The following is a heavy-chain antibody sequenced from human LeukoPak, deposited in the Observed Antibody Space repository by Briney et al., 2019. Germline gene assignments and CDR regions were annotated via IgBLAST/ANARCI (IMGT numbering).Heavy chain of an antibody. CDR1: GGSISSYY. CDR2: IYYSGST. V-gene: IGHV4-59*08. Sequence: SETLSLTCTVSGGSISSYYWSWIRQPPGKGLEWTGYIYYSGSTNYNPSLKSRVTISVDTSKNQFSLKLSSVTAADTAVYYCARHEAQLEPLFDYWGQGTLVTVSS. J-gene: IGHJ4*02. CDR3: ARHEAQLEPLFDY. D-gene: IGHD1-1*01.